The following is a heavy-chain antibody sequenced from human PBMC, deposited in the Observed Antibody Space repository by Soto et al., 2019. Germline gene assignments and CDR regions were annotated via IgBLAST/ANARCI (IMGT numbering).Heavy chain of an antibody. CDR2: ISAYNGNT. J-gene: IGHJ3*02. Sequence: ASVKVSCKASGYTFTSYGISWVRQAPGQGLEWMGWISAYNGNTNYAQKLQGRVTMTTDTSTSTAYMELRSLRSDDTAVDYGARKSYMYNWNDEVLVGAFDIWGQGTMVTVSS. D-gene: IGHD1-1*01. CDR1: GYTFTSYG. V-gene: IGHV1-18*01. CDR3: ARKSYMYNWNDEVLVGAFDI.